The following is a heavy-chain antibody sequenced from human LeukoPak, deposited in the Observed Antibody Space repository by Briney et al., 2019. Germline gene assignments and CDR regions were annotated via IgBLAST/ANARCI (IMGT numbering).Heavy chain of an antibody. CDR2: IYPGDSDT. CDR3: ARHKVGELLSWFDP. J-gene: IGHJ5*02. D-gene: IGHD1-26*01. CDR1: GYSFTSYW. V-gene: IGHV5-51*01. Sequence: GESLQISCQGSGYSFTSYWIGWVRPMPGKGLEWMGIIYPGDSDTRYSPSFQGQVTISADKSISTAYLQWSSLKASDTAMYYCARHKVGELLSWFDPWGQGTLVTVSS.